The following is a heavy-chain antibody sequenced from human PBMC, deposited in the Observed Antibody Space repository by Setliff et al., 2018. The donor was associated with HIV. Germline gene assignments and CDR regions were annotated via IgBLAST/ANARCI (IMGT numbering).Heavy chain of an antibody. D-gene: IGHD6-13*01. V-gene: IGHV3-49*03. Sequence: GDFAMSWFRQAPGKGLEWVGFIKSKPYGATTESAASVKDRFIISRDDSKSTAYLQMNSLKTEDTAVYYCNSRDSSGWYDQHWGQGTLVTVSS. CDR2: IKSKPYGATT. J-gene: IGHJ1*01. CDR1: GDFA. CDR3: NSRDSSGWYDQH.